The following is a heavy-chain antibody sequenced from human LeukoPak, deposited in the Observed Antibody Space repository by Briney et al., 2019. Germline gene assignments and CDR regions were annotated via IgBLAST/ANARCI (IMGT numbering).Heavy chain of an antibody. D-gene: IGHD3-10*01. J-gene: IGHJ4*02. Sequence: ASVKVSCKASGYTFTGYYMHWVRQAPGQGLEWMGWINPNSGGTKYAQKFQGRVTMTRDASISTAYMELSRLRSDDTAVYYCARVVGGNYYGSETDDYWGQGTLVTVS. CDR3: ARVVGGNYYGSETDDY. CDR2: INPNSGGT. V-gene: IGHV1-2*02. CDR1: GYTFTGYY.